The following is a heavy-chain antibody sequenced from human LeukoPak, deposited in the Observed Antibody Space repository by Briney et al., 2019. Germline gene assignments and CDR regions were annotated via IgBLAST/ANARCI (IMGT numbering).Heavy chain of an antibody. CDR1: GGSFSGYY. J-gene: IGHJ4*02. CDR3: ASLGYSHGYFRAYFDY. D-gene: IGHD5-18*01. Sequence: SETLSLTCAVYGGSFSGYYWSWIRQPPGKGLEWIGEINHSGSTNYNPSLKSRVTISVDTSKNQFSLKLSSVTAADTAVYYCASLGYSHGYFRAYFDYWGQGTLVTVSS. CDR2: INHSGST. V-gene: IGHV4-34*01.